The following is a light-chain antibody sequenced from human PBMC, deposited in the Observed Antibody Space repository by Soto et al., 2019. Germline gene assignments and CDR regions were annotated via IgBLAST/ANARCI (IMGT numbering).Light chain of an antibody. J-gene: IGKJ2*02. CDR2: SAS. CDR3: QQYNNWPPCT. Sequence: EIVMTQSPATLSVSPGERATLSCRASQSVSSNLAWYQQKPGQAPRLLIYSASTRATGIPARFSGSGSGTEFTLTISSLQSEDFAVDYCQQYNNWPPCTFGQGTKLEIK. V-gene: IGKV3-15*01. CDR1: QSVSSN.